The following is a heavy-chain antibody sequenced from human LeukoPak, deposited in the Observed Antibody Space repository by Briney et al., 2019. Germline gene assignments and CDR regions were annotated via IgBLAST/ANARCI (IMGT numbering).Heavy chain of an antibody. CDR2: ISASGDST. D-gene: IGHD3-10*01. J-gene: IGHJ4*02. V-gene: IGHV3-23*01. Sequence: GGSLRLSCAASGFTFSSYGMTWVRQAPGKGLEWVSFISASGDSTYYADSVKGRLTISRDNSKNTLYLQMNSLRAEDAAVYYCAKTGDSGSYEFDYEFDYWGQGTLVTVSS. CDR1: GFTFSSYG. CDR3: AKTGDSGSYEFDYEFDY.